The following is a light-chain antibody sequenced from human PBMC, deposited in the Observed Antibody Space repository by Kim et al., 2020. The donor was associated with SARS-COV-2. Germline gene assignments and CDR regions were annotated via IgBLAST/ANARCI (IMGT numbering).Light chain of an antibody. J-gene: IGKJ1*01. CDR2: AAS. V-gene: IGKV3-15*01. CDR1: QSVSSN. CDR3: QQYNSWPRT. Sequence: VSPGERATLYCRASQSVSSNLAWYQQKPGQAPRLLIYAASTRATGIPVRFSGSGSGTEFTLTISSLQSEDFAVYYCQQYNSWPRTFGQGTKVDIK.